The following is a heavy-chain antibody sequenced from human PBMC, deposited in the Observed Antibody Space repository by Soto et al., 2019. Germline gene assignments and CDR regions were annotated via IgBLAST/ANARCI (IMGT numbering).Heavy chain of an antibody. V-gene: IGHV3-21*01. CDR3: ASVEVDDFWSGSYNSGYMDV. CDR1: GFTFSSYS. J-gene: IGHJ6*03. Sequence: GGSLRLSCAASGFTFSSYSMNWVRQAPGKGLEWVSSLSSSSSYIYYADSVKGRFTISRDNAKNSLYLQMNSLRAEDTAVYYCASVEVDDFWSGSYNSGYMDVWGKGTTVTVSS. CDR2: LSSSSSYI. D-gene: IGHD3-3*01.